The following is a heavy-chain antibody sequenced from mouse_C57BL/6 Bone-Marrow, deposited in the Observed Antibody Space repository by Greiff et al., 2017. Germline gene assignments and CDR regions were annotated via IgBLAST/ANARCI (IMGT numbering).Heavy chain of an antibody. CDR3: ARSIYYDHGGFAY. CDR1: GYTFTDYN. J-gene: IGHJ3*01. CDR2: INPNNGGT. V-gene: IGHV1-18*01. D-gene: IGHD2-4*01. Sequence: EVQLVESGPELVKPGASVKIPCKASGYTFTDYNMDWVKQSHGKSLEWIGDINPNNGGTIYNQKFKGKATLTVDKSSSTAYMELRSLTSEDTAVYYCARSIYYDHGGFAYWGQGTLVTVSA.